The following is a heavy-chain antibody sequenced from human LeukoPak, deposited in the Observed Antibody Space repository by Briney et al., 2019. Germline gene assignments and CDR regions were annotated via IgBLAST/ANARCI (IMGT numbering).Heavy chain of an antibody. Sequence: GGSLRLSCAASGFTFCSYGMHWVRQAPGKGLEWVAFIRYDGSNKYYADSVKGRFTISRDNSKNTLYLQMNSLRAEDTAVYYCAKDLVFVVVPAAMYSGNYWGQGTLVTVSS. CDR1: GFTFCSYG. CDR3: AKDLVFVVVPAAMYSGNY. CDR2: IRYDGSNK. D-gene: IGHD2-2*01. V-gene: IGHV3-30*02. J-gene: IGHJ4*02.